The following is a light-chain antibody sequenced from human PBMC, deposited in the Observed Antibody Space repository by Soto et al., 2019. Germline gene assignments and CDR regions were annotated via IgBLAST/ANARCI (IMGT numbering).Light chain of an antibody. CDR2: DVT. V-gene: IGLV2-14*01. J-gene: IGLJ2*01. CDR3: SSYTRSTTLVV. Sequence: QSVLTQPASVSGSPGQSITISCTGTSSDVGAYNYVSWYQQHPGKAPKLMIYDVTNRPSGVSSRFSGSKSGNTASLIISGLQAEDEADYYCSSYTRSTTLVVFGGGTKLTVL. CDR1: SSDVGAYNY.